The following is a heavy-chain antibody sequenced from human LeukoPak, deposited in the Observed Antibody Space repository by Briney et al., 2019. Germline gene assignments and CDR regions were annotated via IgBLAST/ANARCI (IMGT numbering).Heavy chain of an antibody. CDR2: IIPIFGTA. V-gene: IGHV1-69*01. Sequence: GSSVKVSCKASGGTFSSYAISWVRQAPGQGLEWMGGIIPIFGTANCAQKFQGRVTITADESTSTAYMELSSLRSEDTAVYYCARSPYSGILEEYFQHWGQGTLVTVSS. J-gene: IGHJ1*01. D-gene: IGHD1-26*01. CDR3: ARSPYSGILEEYFQH. CDR1: GGTFSSYA.